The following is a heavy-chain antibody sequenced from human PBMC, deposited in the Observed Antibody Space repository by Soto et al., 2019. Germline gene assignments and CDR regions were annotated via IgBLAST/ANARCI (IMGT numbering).Heavy chain of an antibody. D-gene: IGHD1-26*01. V-gene: IGHV4-4*02. J-gene: IGHJ4*02. CDR2: IYHSGTT. CDR3: ARDPAGRAVGWEYYFDY. CDR1: GGSISSNTW. Sequence: QVQLQESGPGLVKPSGTLSLTCTVSGGSISSNTWWNWVRQPPGKGLEWIGEIYHSGTTNYNPSLRGRVTLSIDKSKSQFSLELNSVTAADTAVYFCARDPAGRAVGWEYYFDYWGQGIVVTVSS.